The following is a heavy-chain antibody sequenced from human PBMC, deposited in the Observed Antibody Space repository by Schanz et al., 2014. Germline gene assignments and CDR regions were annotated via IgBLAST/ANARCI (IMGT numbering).Heavy chain of an antibody. J-gene: IGHJ4*02. CDR2: VCYDGSKK. CDR3: ARGDMVRGVFDY. V-gene: IGHV3-33*01. Sequence: QVHLVESGGGVVQPGRSLRLSCAASGFTFSSYGMHWVRQVPGKGLEWVAVVCYDGSKKYYADSVKGRFTTSRDNSKNTMYLQMTSLRNEDPAVYYCARGDMVRGVFDYWGQGTLVTVSP. CDR1: GFTFSSYG. D-gene: IGHD3-10*01.